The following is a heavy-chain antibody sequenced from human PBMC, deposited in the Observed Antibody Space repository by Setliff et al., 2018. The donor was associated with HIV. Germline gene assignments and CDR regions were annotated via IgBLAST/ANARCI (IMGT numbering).Heavy chain of an antibody. CDR2: IYTSGSP. CDR3: ARWVYNSAWSLDY. Sequence: SETLSLTCTVSGGSISNYHWAWIRQPAGKGLEWIGHIYTSGSPHYKSSLTSRLTISLDTSRNQFSLKLTSVTAADSATYYCARWVYNSAWSLDYWGQGTLVTVSS. CDR1: GGSISNYH. J-gene: IGHJ4*02. V-gene: IGHV4-4*07. D-gene: IGHD6-19*01.